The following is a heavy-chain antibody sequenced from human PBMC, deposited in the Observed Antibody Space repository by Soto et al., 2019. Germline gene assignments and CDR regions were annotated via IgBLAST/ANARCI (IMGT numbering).Heavy chain of an antibody. J-gene: IGHJ6*02. Sequence: EVQLVEPGGGLVQPGGSLRLSCEASGFTFRNYDMHWVRQGTGKGLEWVSGISAAGDPDYADSVEGRFTISRENAQNSFFLQMNILRVGDTAVYYCARTDRDFYGLDVWGQGTTVIVSS. CDR1: GFTFRNYD. V-gene: IGHV3-13*05. CDR3: ARTDRDFYGLDV. CDR2: ISAAGDP.